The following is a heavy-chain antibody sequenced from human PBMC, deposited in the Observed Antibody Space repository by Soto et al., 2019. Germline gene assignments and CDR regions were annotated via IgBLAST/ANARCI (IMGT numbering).Heavy chain of an antibody. Sequence: QVQLVQSGAEVKKPGASVKVSCKASGYTFTSYYMHWVRQAPGQGLEWMGIINPSGGSTSYAQKFQGRVTMTRDTSRSTVYMELSSLRSEDTAVYYCARGPPRFYDRSGYYRGPIDYWGQGTLVTVSS. CDR2: INPSGGST. D-gene: IGHD3-22*01. J-gene: IGHJ4*02. CDR1: GYTFTSYY. CDR3: ARGPPRFYDRSGYYRGPIDY. V-gene: IGHV1-46*01.